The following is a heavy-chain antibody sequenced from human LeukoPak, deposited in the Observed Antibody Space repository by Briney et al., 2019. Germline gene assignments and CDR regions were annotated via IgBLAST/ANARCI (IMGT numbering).Heavy chain of an antibody. CDR1: GFTFDDYA. CDR2: VSWNNGSI. CDR3: ATAHDFWSGYLDY. V-gene: IGHV3-9*01. D-gene: IGHD3-3*01. Sequence: GGSLRLSCAASGFTFDDYAMHWVRQAPGKGLEWVSGVSWNNGSIGYADSVKGRFTISRDNAKNSVYLQMNSLRPEDTAVYYCATAHDFWSGYLDYWGQGTLVTVSS. J-gene: IGHJ4*02.